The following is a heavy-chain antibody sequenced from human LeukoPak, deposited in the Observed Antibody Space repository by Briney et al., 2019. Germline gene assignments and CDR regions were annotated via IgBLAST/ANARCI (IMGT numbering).Heavy chain of an antibody. CDR3: VQMAPHCGGDCYFDS. J-gene: IGHJ4*02. CDR1: GFIFSNYA. D-gene: IGHD2-21*02. Sequence: GRSLRLSCAASGFIFSNYAMSWVRQPPGKGLEWVSAISGGGFGTYYADSVKGRFTISRDNPKNTLYLQTNSLRADDTAVYYCVQMAPHCGGDCYFDSWGQGTLVTVSS. V-gene: IGHV3-23*01. CDR2: ISGGGFGT.